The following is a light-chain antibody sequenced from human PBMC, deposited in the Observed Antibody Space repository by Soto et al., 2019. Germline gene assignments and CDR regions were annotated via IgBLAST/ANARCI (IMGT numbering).Light chain of an antibody. CDR3: QQSDSTPRT. CDR2: AAS. J-gene: IGKJ4*02. CDR1: QSISSY. Sequence: DIQMTQSPSSLSASVRDRVTITCRASQSISSYLNWYQQKPGKAPKLLIYAASSLQSGVPSRFSGSGSGTDFTFTISSLQPEDVATYYCQQSDSTPRTFGVGTKVDIK. V-gene: IGKV1-39*01.